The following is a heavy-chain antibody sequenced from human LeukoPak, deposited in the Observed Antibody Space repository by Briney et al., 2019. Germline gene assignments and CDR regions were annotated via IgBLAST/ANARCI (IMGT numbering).Heavy chain of an antibody. CDR1: GGSFSGYY. V-gene: IGHV4-34*01. Sequence: SETLSLTCAVYGGSFSGYYWSWIRQPPGRGLEWIGYIYHSGSTYYNPSLKSRVTISMDMSKNVFSLKLTSVTAADTAVYYCTRDSELRWFYSWGQGTLVTVSS. J-gene: IGHJ5*01. D-gene: IGHD1-14*01. CDR2: IYHSGST. CDR3: TRDSELRWFYS.